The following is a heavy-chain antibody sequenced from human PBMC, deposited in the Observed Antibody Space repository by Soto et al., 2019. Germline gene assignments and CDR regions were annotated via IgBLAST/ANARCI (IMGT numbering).Heavy chain of an antibody. Sequence: SQTLSLTCAISGDSVSSKSAAWNWIRQSPSRGLEWLGRTYYQSKWNNDYAESVKSRVTISADASKNQVSLKLSSVTAADTAVYYCASTIKGHVWFGELYFDYWGQGTLVTVSS. V-gene: IGHV6-1*01. J-gene: IGHJ4*02. CDR1: GDSVSSKSAA. CDR3: ASTIKGHVWFGELYFDY. D-gene: IGHD3-10*01. CDR2: TYYQSKWNN.